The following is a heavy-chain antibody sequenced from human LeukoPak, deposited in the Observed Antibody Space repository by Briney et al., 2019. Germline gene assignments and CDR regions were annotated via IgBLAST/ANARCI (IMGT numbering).Heavy chain of an antibody. CDR2: IYYSGST. Sequence: SETLSLTCTVSGGSISSYYWSWIRQPPGKGLEWIGYIYYSGSTKYNPSLRSRVSISVDTSKNQFSLKLSSVTAADTAVYYCARGAGAGYNLQPFDYWGQGTLVTVSS. CDR3: ARGAGAGYNLQPFDY. CDR1: GGSISSYY. V-gene: IGHV4-59*08. J-gene: IGHJ4*02. D-gene: IGHD5-24*01.